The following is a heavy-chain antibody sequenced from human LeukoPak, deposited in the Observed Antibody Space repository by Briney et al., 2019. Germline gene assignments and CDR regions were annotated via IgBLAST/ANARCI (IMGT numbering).Heavy chain of an antibody. D-gene: IGHD1-26*01. Sequence: GGSLRLSCTAWRFTFKTYWIHWVRQAPGKGLEWVASINPGGSETYYVESVKGRFTISRDNAMNSFFLQMNSLRADDTAVYYCAKPMGGRTIYDYWGQGKLVTVSS. CDR2: INPGGSET. J-gene: IGHJ4*02. V-gene: IGHV3-7*01. CDR3: AKPMGGRTIYDY. CDR1: RFTFKTYW.